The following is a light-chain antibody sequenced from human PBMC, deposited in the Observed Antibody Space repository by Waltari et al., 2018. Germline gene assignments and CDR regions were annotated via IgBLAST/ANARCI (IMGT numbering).Light chain of an antibody. CDR1: SSDVGAYNS. CDR2: EVS. V-gene: IGLV2-14*01. J-gene: IGLJ1*01. Sequence: QSALTQPASVSGSPGQSITISCTGTSSDVGAYNSVSWYQQHPGKAPQLMIYEVSNRPSGMSNRFAGSKCGYTASLTISGLQAEDEAEYYCSSYTSSTTLLYVFGTGTKVTVL. CDR3: SSYTSSTTLLYV.